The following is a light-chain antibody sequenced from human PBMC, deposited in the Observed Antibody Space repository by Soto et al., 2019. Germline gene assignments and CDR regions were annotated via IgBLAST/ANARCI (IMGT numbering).Light chain of an antibody. CDR2: AAS. Sequence: DIQMTQSPSSLSASVGDRVTITCRASQSISSYLNWYQQKPGKAPKLLIYAASSLQSGVQSRFSGSGSGTDFTLTISSLQPEDLPTYYCKQSYSTPFTFGPGTKVDIK. CDR3: KQSYSTPFT. J-gene: IGKJ3*01. CDR1: QSISSY. V-gene: IGKV1-39*01.